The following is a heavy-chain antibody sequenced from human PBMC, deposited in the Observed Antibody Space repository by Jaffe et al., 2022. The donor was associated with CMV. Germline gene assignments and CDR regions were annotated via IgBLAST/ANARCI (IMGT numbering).Heavy chain of an antibody. D-gene: IGHD6-13*01. Sequence: QLQLQESGPGLVKPSETLSLTCTVSGGSISSSSYYWGWIRQPPGKGLEWIGSIYYSGSTYYNPSLKSRVTISVDTSKNQFSLKLSSVTAADTAVYYCARHSGYSSSWPPYYYYYYMDVWGKGTTVTVSS. CDR1: GGSISSSSYY. CDR3: ARHSGYSSSWPPYYYYYYMDV. V-gene: IGHV4-39*01. J-gene: IGHJ6*03. CDR2: IYYSGST.